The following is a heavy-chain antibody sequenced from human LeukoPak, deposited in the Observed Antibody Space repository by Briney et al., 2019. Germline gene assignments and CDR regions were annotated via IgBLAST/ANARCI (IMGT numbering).Heavy chain of an antibody. J-gene: IGHJ3*02. CDR3: ARVNLRSEAFDI. CDR1: GGTFSSYA. V-gene: IGHV1-69*13. CDR2: IIPIFGTA. D-gene: IGHD4-17*01. Sequence: TVKVSCKASGGTFSSYAISWVRQAPGQGLEWMGGIIPIFGTANYAQKFQGRVTITADESTSTAYMELSSLRSEDTAVYYCARVNLRSEAFDIWGQGTMVTVSS.